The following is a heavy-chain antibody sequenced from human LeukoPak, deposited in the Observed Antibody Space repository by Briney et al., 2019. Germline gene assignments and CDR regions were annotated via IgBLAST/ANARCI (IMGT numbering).Heavy chain of an antibody. CDR3: ARESPIAAAATGGY. CDR2: ISAYNGNT. J-gene: IGHJ4*02. CDR1: GYTFTSYG. D-gene: IGHD6-13*01. Sequence: ASVKVSCKASGYTFTSYGISWVRQAPGQGLEWVGWISAYNGNTNYAQKLQGRVTMTTDTSTSTAYMELRSLRSDDTAVYYCARESPIAAAATGGYWGQGTLVTASS. V-gene: IGHV1-18*01.